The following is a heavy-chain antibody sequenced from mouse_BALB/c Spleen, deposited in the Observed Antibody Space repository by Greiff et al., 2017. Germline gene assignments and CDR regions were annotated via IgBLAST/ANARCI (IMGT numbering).Heavy chain of an antibody. Sequence: VKLQESGPELVKPGASVKISCKASGYSFTSYYIHWVKQRPGQGLEWIGWIFPGSGNTKYNEKFKGKATLTADTSSSTAYMQLSSLTSEDSAVYFCARSPIYDGYYVEDYWGQGTTLTVSS. CDR1: GYSFTSYY. CDR3: ARSPIYDGYYVEDY. V-gene: IGHV1-66*01. J-gene: IGHJ2*01. CDR2: IFPGSGNT. D-gene: IGHD2-3*01.